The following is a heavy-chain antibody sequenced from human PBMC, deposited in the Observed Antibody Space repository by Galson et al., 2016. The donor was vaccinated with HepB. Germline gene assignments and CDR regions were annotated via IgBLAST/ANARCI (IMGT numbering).Heavy chain of an antibody. J-gene: IGHJ4*02. Sequence: SLRLSCAASTFAFGGAAVHWVRQASGKGLEWVGRIRDKANNYATVYAASLKGRFTISRDDSKKTAYLKMTSLRTDDTAVYYCSVTTLTLFDYWGQGTLVTVSS. V-gene: IGHV3-73*01. D-gene: IGHD4-17*01. CDR2: IRDKANNYAT. CDR3: SVTTLTLFDY. CDR1: TFAFGGAA.